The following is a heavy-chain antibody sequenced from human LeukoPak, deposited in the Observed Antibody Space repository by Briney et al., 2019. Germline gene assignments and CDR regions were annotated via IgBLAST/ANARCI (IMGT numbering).Heavy chain of an antibody. V-gene: IGHV4-31*03. Sequence: SETLSLTCTVSGGSISSGGYYWSWIRQHPGKGLEWIGYIYYSGSTYYNPSLKSRVTISVDTSKNQFSLKLSSVTAADKDVYYCARDGSSIAARPGGGDYYYYYMDVWGKGPTVTVSS. CDR3: ARDGSSIAARPGGGDYYYYYMDV. CDR1: GGSISSGGYY. J-gene: IGHJ6*03. D-gene: IGHD6-6*01. CDR2: IYYSGST.